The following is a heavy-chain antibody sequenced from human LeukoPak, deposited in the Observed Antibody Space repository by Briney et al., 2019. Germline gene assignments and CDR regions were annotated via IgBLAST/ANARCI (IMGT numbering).Heavy chain of an antibody. D-gene: IGHD4-17*01. J-gene: IGHJ4*02. Sequence: PSETLSLTCAVSGGSISSGDYSWSWVRQPSGKGLEWIGNIYRSGTTYYNPSLKSRVTISVDTSKKQFSLKLSSVTAVDTAVYYCARGSYGDYDFDYWGRGTLVTVSS. CDR3: ARGSYGDYDFDY. CDR2: IYRSGTT. V-gene: IGHV4-30-2*05. CDR1: GGSISSGDYS.